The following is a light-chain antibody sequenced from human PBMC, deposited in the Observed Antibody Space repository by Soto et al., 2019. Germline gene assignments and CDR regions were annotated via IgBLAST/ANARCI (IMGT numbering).Light chain of an antibody. CDR3: QQYNDSFRYT. CDR1: QSINTW. J-gene: IGKJ2*01. Sequence: DIQMTHSPSTLSASVGDRVTITCRASQSINTWLAWYQQKPGTVPKLLIYEASTLESGVPSRFSGSRSGTEFTLTVSSLQPDDFATYYCQQYNDSFRYTFGQGTKVDIK. V-gene: IGKV1-5*03. CDR2: EAS.